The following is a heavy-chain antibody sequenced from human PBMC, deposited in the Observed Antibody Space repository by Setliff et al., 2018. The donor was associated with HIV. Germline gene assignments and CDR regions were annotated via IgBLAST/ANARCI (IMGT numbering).Heavy chain of an antibody. CDR2: VSPSGDAT. CDR3: AKPCDDYVWRPDRNAFDL. CDR1: GLIFSNYA. J-gene: IGHJ3*01. D-gene: IGHD3-16*01. Sequence: GGSLRLSCAASGLIFSNYALTWVRQAPGKGLEWVSTVSPSGDATYYADSVKGRFTISRDNSKNTLYLQVNSLRAEDTAIYYCAKPCDDYVWRPDRNAFDLWGQGTMVTVSS. V-gene: IGHV3-23*01.